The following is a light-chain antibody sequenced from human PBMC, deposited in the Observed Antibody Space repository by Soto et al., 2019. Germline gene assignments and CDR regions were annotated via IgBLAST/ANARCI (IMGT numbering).Light chain of an antibody. CDR2: GAS. J-gene: IGKJ2*01. CDR1: QSVSIT. Sequence: EIVMTQSPATLSVSPGERATLSCRASQSVSITLAWYQQKPGQAPRLLIYGASARATGIPASFSGSGSGTEFTLSISSLQSEDFAVYYCQQYNNWPNTFGQGTKLEIK. CDR3: QQYNNWPNT. V-gene: IGKV3-15*01.